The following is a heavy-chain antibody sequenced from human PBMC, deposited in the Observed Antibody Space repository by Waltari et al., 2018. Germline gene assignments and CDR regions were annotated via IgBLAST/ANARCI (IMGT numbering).Heavy chain of an antibody. J-gene: IGHJ6*03. D-gene: IGHD3-10*01. CDR2: INHSGST. CDR1: GGSFSNYY. Sequence: QVQLQQGGAGLLKPSETLSLTCAVSGGSFSNYYWSWIRQSPGQGLEWIGEINHSGSTNVNPSLKSRVIILPDTTSNQFSLNVRSVSSADAAVYYCAGLRFNYYYYYHMDVWGNGTTVTVSS. CDR3: AGLRFNYYYYYHMDV. V-gene: IGHV4-34*01.